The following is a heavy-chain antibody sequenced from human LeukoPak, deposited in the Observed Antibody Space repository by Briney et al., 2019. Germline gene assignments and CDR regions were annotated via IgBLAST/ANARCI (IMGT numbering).Heavy chain of an antibody. D-gene: IGHD2-15*01. J-gene: IGHJ4*02. CDR2: INNSGGST. CDR1: GFTFSSYA. CDR3: AKAPVTTCSGAYCYPFDY. Sequence: GGSLRLSCAASGFTFSSYAMSWVRQAPGKGLEWVSSINNSGGSTYYADSVKGRFTISRDSSKNTLYLQMNSLRAGDAAVYYCAKAPVTTCSGAYCYPFDYWSQGTLVTVSS. V-gene: IGHV3-23*01.